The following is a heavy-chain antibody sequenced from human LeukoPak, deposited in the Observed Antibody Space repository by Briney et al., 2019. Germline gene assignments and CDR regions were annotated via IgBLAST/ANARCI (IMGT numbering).Heavy chain of an antibody. V-gene: IGHV4-30-4*08. CDR3: ARGGVPAAMAVDSNWFDP. D-gene: IGHD2-2*01. CDR1: GGSISSGDYD. CDR2: IYYSGST. Sequence: SETLSLTCTVSGGSISSGDYDSSWIRQPPGKGLEWIGYIYYSGSTYYNPSLKSRVTISVDTSKNQFSLKLSSVTAADTAVYYCARGGVPAAMAVDSNWFDPWGQGTLVTVSS. J-gene: IGHJ5*02.